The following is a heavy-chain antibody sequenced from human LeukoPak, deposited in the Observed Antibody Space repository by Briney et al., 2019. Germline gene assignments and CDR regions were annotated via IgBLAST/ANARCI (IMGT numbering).Heavy chain of an antibody. D-gene: IGHD4-17*01. Sequence: PGGSLRLSCAASGFTFNTYAMSWVRQAPGKGLEGVSVISGSGGSTYYADSVKGRFTISRENSKNTLYLQMNSLRAEDTALYYCAKREKGTTGRFFDYWGQGTLVTVSS. CDR1: GFTFNTYA. CDR3: AKREKGTTGRFFDY. J-gene: IGHJ4*02. CDR2: ISGSGGST. V-gene: IGHV3-23*01.